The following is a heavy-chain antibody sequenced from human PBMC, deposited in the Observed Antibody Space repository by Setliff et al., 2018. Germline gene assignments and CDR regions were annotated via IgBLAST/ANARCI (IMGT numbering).Heavy chain of an antibody. CDR2: IYPSDSDI. J-gene: IGHJ4*02. V-gene: IGHV5-51*01. CDR1: GYNFINYW. CDR3: ARPAYSSRWYEIKGFDY. D-gene: IGHD6-13*01. Sequence: GESLKISCKGSGYNFINYWIGWVRQMPGKGLEWMGIIYPSDSDIRYSPSFQGQVTISADKSISTAYLQWSSLKASDTAVYYCARPAYSSRWYEIKGFDYWGQGTLVTVSS.